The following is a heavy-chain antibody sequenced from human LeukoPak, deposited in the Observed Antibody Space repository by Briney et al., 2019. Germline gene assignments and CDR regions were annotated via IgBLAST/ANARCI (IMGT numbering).Heavy chain of an antibody. D-gene: IGHD2-15*01. CDR3: ARHAPVGYYQRGMDV. CDR2: IYYSGTT. V-gene: IGHV4-59*08. Sequence: PSETLSLTCTVSGGSISGYFWSCIRQPPGQGLEWIGYIYYSGTTLYNPSLKSRVTMSVDTSKNQFSLKLSSVTAAGTAVYYCARHAPVGYYQRGMDVWGQGTTVTVSS. CDR1: GGSISGYF. J-gene: IGHJ6*02.